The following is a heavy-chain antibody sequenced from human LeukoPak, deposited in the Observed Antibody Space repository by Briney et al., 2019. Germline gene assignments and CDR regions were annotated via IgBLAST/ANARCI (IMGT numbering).Heavy chain of an antibody. V-gene: IGHV3-23*01. CDR1: GFTFSSYA. Sequence: PRGSLRLSCAASGFTFSSYAMSWVRQAPGKGLEWVSAKSTSGGSTYYADSVKGRFTISRDNSKNTLYLQMNSLRAEDTALYYCAKDRAVRGIAVTGTDFDYWGQGTLVTVSS. J-gene: IGHJ4*02. CDR2: KSTSGGST. D-gene: IGHD6-19*01. CDR3: AKDRAVRGIAVTGTDFDY.